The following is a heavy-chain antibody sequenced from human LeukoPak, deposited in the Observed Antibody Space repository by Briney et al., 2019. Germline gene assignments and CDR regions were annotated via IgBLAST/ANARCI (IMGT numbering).Heavy chain of an antibody. CDR1: GFTFSSYA. J-gene: IGHJ4*02. D-gene: IGHD2-2*01. CDR3: AKRDGLYCSSTSCYPFDY. CDR2: ISGSGGST. V-gene: IGHV3-23*01. Sequence: GGSLRLSCAASGFTFSSYAMSWVRQAPGKGLEWVSAISGSGGSTYYADSVKGRFTISRDNSKNTLYLQMNSLRAEDTAVYYCAKRDGLYCSSTSCYPFDYWGQGTLVTVSS.